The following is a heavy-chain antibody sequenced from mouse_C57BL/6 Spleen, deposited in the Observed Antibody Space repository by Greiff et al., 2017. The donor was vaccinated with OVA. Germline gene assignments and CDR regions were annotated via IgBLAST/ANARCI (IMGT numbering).Heavy chain of an antibody. CDR3: ASIYYYGSSYAMDY. V-gene: IGHV2-2*01. J-gene: IGHJ4*01. CDR1: GFSLTSYG. CDR2: IWSGGST. Sequence: QVQLQQSGPGLVQPSQSLSITCTVSGFSLTSYGVHWVRQSPGKGLEWLGVIWSGGSTDYNAAFISRLSISKDNSKSQVFFKMNSLQADDTAIYYCASIYYYGSSYAMDYWGQGTSVTVSS. D-gene: IGHD1-1*01.